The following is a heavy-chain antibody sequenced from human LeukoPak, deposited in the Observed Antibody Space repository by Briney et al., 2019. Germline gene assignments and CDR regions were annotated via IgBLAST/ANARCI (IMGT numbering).Heavy chain of an antibody. CDR2: ISYDGSNK. CDR3: AKAYGDYWPHYYYYGMDV. CDR1: GFTFSSYG. D-gene: IGHD4-17*01. J-gene: IGHJ6*02. Sequence: SGGSLRLSCAASGFTFSSYGMHWVRQAPGKGLEWVAVISYDGSNKYYADSVKGRFTISRDNSKNTLYLQMNSLRAEDTAVYYCAKAYGDYWPHYYYYGMDVWGQGTTVTVSS. V-gene: IGHV3-30*18.